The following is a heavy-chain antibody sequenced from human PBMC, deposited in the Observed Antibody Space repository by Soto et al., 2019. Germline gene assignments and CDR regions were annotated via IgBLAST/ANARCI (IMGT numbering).Heavy chain of an antibody. Sequence: GGSLRLSCAASGFTFSSYAMNWVRQAPGKGLEWASAIEYDGSYSYYADSVKGRFTISRDNSKNTLYLQMNSLRAEDTAVYYCARDLPPYGMDVWGQGTTVTVSS. V-gene: IGHV3-23*01. CDR2: IEYDGSYS. CDR1: GFTFSSYA. CDR3: ARDLPPYGMDV. J-gene: IGHJ6*02.